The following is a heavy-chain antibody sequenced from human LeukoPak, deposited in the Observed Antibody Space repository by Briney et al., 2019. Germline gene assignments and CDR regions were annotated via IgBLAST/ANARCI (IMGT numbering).Heavy chain of an antibody. D-gene: IGHD2-15*01. J-gene: IGHJ1*01. V-gene: IGHV1-18*01. CDR3: AKDRGWCSGGNCYPQH. Sequence: ASVKVSCKASGYSFATYGITWVRQAPGQGLEWMEWITAYNGDTKYAQKFQGRLTMTTDTSTSTANMELKSLRSDDTAVYYCAKDRGWCSGGNCYPQHWGQGTLVTVSS. CDR2: ITAYNGDT. CDR1: GYSFATYG.